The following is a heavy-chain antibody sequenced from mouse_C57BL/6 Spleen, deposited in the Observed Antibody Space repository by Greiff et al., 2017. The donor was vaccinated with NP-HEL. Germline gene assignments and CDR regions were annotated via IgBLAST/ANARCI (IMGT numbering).Heavy chain of an antibody. V-gene: IGHV1-55*01. D-gene: IGHD2-4*01. CDR1: GYTFTSYW. CDR3: ARRQAYYDYDVGFDY. J-gene: IGHJ2*01. Sequence: VQLQQSGAELVKPGASVKMSCKASGYTFTSYWITWVKQRPGQGLEWIGDIYPGSGSTNYNEKFKSKATLTVDTSSSTAYMQLSSLTSEDSAVYDWARRQAYYDYDVGFDYWGQGTTLTVSS. CDR2: IYPGSGST.